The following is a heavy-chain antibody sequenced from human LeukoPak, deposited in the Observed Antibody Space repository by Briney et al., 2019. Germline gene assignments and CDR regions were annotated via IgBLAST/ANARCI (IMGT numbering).Heavy chain of an antibody. V-gene: IGHV3-23*01. Sequence: GGSLRLSCAASGFTFSSYAMSWVRQAPGKGLEWASAISGSGGSTYYADSVKGRFTISRDNSKNTLYLQMNSLRAEDTAVYYCAKGSRPAAPLYYYYYYMDVWGKGTTVTVSS. D-gene: IGHD2-2*01. CDR1: GFTFSSYA. CDR3: AKGSRPAAPLYYYYYYMDV. J-gene: IGHJ6*03. CDR2: ISGSGGST.